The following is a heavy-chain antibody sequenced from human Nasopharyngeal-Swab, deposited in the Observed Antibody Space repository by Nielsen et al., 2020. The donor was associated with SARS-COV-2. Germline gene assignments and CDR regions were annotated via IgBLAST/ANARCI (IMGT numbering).Heavy chain of an antibody. D-gene: IGHD3-22*01. J-gene: IGHJ6*02. CDR3: ARDQDRYYDSSGYRLYYHGMDV. CDR1: GGSISSSNW. CDR2: IYHSGST. V-gene: IGHV4-4*02. Sequence: SETLSLTCAVSGGSISSSNWWSWVRQPPGKGLEWIGEIYHSGSTNYNPSLKSRVTISVDKSKNQFSLKLSSVTAADTAVYYCARDQDRYYDSSGYRLYYHGMDVWGQGTTVTVSS.